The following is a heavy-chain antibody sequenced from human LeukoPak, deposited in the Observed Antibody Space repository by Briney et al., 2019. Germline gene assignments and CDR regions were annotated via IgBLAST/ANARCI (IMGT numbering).Heavy chain of an antibody. CDR3: ARDGAVAGSYYFDY. Sequence: SGGTLRLSCAASGFTFSSYGMSWVRQAPGKGLEWVSAISGSGGSTYYADSVKGRFTISRDNAKNSLYLQMNSLRAEDTAVYYCARDGAVAGSYYFDYWGQGTLVTVSS. V-gene: IGHV3-23*01. D-gene: IGHD6-19*01. CDR1: GFTFSSYG. CDR2: ISGSGGST. J-gene: IGHJ4*02.